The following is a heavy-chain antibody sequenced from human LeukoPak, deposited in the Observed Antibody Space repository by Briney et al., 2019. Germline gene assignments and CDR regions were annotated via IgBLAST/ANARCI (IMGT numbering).Heavy chain of an antibody. CDR1: GGSISSYY. CDR2: IYYSGST. CDR3: AGRHDDFWSGTNAFDI. V-gene: IGHV4-59*08. D-gene: IGHD3-3*01. J-gene: IGHJ3*02. Sequence: SETLSLTCTVSGGSISSYYWSWIRQPPGKGLEWIGYIYYSGSTNYNPSLKSRVTISVDTSKNQFSLKLSSVTAADTAVYYCAGRHDDFWSGTNAFDIWGQGTMVTVSS.